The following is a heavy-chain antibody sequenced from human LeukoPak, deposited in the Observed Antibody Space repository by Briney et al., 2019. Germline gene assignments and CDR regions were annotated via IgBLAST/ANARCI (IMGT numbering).Heavy chain of an antibody. J-gene: IGHJ6*03. V-gene: IGHV4-59*01. CDR2: IYYSGST. CDR1: GGSISSYY. CDR3: AREALGYCSGGSCYTGRGYYYYYYMDV. Sequence: SETLSLTCTVSGGSISSYYWGWIRQPPGKGLEWIGYIYYSGSTNYNPSLKSRVTISVDTSKNQFSLKLSSVTAADTAVYYCAREALGYCSGGSCYTGRGYYYYYYMDVWGKGTTVTVSS. D-gene: IGHD2-15*01.